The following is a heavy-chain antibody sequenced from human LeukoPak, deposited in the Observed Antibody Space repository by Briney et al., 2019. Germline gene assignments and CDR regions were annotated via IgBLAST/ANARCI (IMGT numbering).Heavy chain of an antibody. V-gene: IGHV3-30-3*01. Sequence: SCKASGYTFTSYAMHWVRQAPGKGLEWVAVISYDGSNKYYADSVKGRFTISRDNSKNTLYLQMNSLRAEDTAVYYCASPYYYDSSGYCENWGQGTLVTVSS. CDR2: ISYDGSNK. D-gene: IGHD3-22*01. CDR3: ASPYYYDSSGYCEN. CDR1: GYTFTSYA. J-gene: IGHJ4*02.